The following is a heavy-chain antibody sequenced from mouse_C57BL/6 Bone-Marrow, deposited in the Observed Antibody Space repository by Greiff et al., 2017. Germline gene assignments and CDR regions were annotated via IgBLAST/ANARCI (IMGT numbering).Heavy chain of an antibody. CDR3: ALDYDGSRFAY. CDR2: IHPNSGST. J-gene: IGHJ3*01. Sequence: QVQLQQPGAELVKPGASVKLSCKASGYTFTSYWMHWVKQRPGQGLEWIGMIHPNSGSTNYNEKFKSKATLTVDKSSSTAYMQLSSLTSADSAVYYCALDYDGSRFAYWGQGTLVTVSA. V-gene: IGHV1-64*01. CDR1: GYTFTSYW. D-gene: IGHD1-1*01.